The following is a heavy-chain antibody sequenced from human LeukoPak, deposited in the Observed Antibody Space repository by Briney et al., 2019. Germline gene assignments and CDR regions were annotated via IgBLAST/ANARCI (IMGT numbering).Heavy chain of an antibody. CDR2: ISDSSTTI. D-gene: IGHD6-13*01. CDR1: GFTFSSYN. Sequence: PGGSLRLSCAASGFTFSSYNMNWVRQAPGKGLEWVSYISDSSTTIYYADSVKGRFTISRDNAKNSLYLQMNSLRAEDTAVYYCARDRLYSSSWYIAFDYWGQGTLVTVSS. J-gene: IGHJ4*02. V-gene: IGHV3-48*01. CDR3: ARDRLYSSSWYIAFDY.